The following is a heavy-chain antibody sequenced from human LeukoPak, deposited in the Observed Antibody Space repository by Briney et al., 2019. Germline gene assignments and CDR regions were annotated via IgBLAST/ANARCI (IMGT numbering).Heavy chain of an antibody. CDR2: INAGNGNT. D-gene: IGHD3-22*01. CDR1: GYTFTSYA. CDR3: AREYYYDSSFDY. Sequence: ASVKVSCKASGYTFTSYAMHWVRQAPGQRLEWIGWINAGNGNTKYSQKFQGRVTITRDTSASTAYMELSSLRSEDTAVYYCAREYYYDSSFDYWGQGTLVTVSS. V-gene: IGHV1-3*01. J-gene: IGHJ4*02.